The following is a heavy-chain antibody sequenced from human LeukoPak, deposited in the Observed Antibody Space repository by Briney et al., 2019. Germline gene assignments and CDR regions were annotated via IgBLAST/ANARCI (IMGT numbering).Heavy chain of an antibody. CDR3: ARSDPRYYFDY. Sequence: GGSLRLSCAASGFTFSSYSMNWVRQAPGKGLEWVSSISSSSSYIYYADSVKGRFTISRDNAKNPLYLQMNSLRAEDTAVYYCARSDPRYYFDYWGQGTLVTVSS. J-gene: IGHJ4*02. CDR2: ISSSSSYI. V-gene: IGHV3-21*01. CDR1: GFTFSSYS.